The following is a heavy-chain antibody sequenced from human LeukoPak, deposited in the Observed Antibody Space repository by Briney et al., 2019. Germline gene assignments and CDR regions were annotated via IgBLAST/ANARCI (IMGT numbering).Heavy chain of an antibody. V-gene: IGHV3-21*01. CDR3: ARDLRYCSGGSCSTALDY. CDR1: GFTFSSYS. D-gene: IGHD2-15*01. J-gene: IGHJ4*02. CDR2: ISSSSSYI. Sequence: GGSLRLSCAASGFTFSSYSMNWVRQAPGEGLEWVSSISSSSSYIYYADSVKGRFTISRDNAKNSLYLQMNSLRAEDTAVYYCARDLRYCSGGSCSTALDYWGQGTLVTVSS.